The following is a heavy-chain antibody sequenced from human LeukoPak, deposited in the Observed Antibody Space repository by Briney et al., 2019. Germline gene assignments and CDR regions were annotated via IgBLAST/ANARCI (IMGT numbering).Heavy chain of an antibody. V-gene: IGHV1-2*02. CDR3: ARGGGSVVVVPAAPFDY. J-gene: IGHJ4*02. Sequence: GASVKVSCKASGYTFTGYYMHWVRQAPGQGLEWMGWINPNSGGTNYAQKFQGRVTMTRDTSISTAYMELSRLRSDDTAVYYCARGGGSVVVVPAAPFDYWGQGTLVTVSS. CDR1: GYTFTGYY. D-gene: IGHD2-2*01. CDR2: INPNSGGT.